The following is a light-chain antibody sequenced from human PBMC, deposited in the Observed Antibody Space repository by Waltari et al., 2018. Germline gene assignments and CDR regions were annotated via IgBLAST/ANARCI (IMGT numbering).Light chain of an antibody. CDR1: ESVSRA. Sequence: EIALTQSPGTLSLSVGERATVSCRASESVSRALAWYQQKPGQAPRLLIYGASTRATGIPDRFSGSGSGTDFSLTISRLEPDDFAVYYCRHYLRLPVTFGQGTTVEI. V-gene: IGKV3-20*01. CDR3: RHYLRLPVT. J-gene: IGKJ1*01. CDR2: GAS.